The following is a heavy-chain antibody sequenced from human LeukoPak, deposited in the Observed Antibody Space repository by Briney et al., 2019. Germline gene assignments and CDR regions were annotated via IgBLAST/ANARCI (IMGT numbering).Heavy chain of an antibody. J-gene: IGHJ5*02. V-gene: IGHV6-1*01. CDR3: XRNVNYSFDP. CDR2: TLYRSKWRS. CDR1: GDSVSNTGAS. Sequence: SQTLSLTCAISGDSVSNTGASWHWIRQSPSRGLEWLGRTLYRSKWRSDYAVSVKSRITIDPDTSKNHFSLQLNSVTPEDTAVXXXXRNVNYSFDPWGQGTLVTVSS. D-gene: IGHD1-7*01.